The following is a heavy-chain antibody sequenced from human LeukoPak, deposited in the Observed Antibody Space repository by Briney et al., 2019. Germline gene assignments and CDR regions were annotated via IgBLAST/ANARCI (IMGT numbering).Heavy chain of an antibody. CDR1: VYTLTSYG. J-gene: IGHJ6*03. Sequence: ASVKVSRKASVYTLTSYGISSVRQAPGHGLEWMGGISAYIGNTNYAQKLQGRVTMTTDTSTSTAYMELRSLRTDDTAVYYCARAAPDCSSTSCDKTYYYYYMDVWGKGTTVTVSS. CDR3: ARAAPDCSSTSCDKTYYYYYMDV. V-gene: IGHV1-18*01. CDR2: ISAYIGNT. D-gene: IGHD2-2*02.